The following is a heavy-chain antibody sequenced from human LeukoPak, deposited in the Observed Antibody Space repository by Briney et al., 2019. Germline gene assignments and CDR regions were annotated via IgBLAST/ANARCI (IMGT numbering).Heavy chain of an antibody. Sequence: SETLSLTCTVSGVSIYGHYWSWIRQPPGKGLEWIGFIYDNESANYKSSLESRVTMTVDTSKNQFSLKLNSVTAADTAVYYCARVLQNYYHLDVWGEGTTVTVSS. V-gene: IGHV4-59*11. CDR3: ARVLQNYYHLDV. CDR1: GVSIYGHY. J-gene: IGHJ6*03. D-gene: IGHD3-3*01. CDR2: IYDNESA.